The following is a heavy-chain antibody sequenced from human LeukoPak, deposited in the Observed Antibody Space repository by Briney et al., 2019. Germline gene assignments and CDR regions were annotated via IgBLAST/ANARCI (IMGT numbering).Heavy chain of an antibody. V-gene: IGHV3-9*01. CDR2: ISWNSGSI. Sequence: GRSLRLSCAASGFTLDDYAMHWVRQAPGKGLEWVSGISWNSGSIGYADSVKGRFTISRDNAKNSLYLQMNSLRAEDTALYYCAKDISDTAMVFYGMDVWGQGTTVTVSS. CDR3: AKDISDTAMVFYGMDV. CDR1: GFTLDDYA. J-gene: IGHJ6*02. D-gene: IGHD5-18*01.